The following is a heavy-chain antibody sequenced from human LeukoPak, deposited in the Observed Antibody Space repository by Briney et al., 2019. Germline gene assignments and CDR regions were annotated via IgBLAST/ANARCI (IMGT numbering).Heavy chain of an antibody. J-gene: IGHJ4*02. CDR1: GFTSSSYA. CDR2: INPDESST. D-gene: IGHD1-1*01. CDR3: ARGGLEPVDY. Sequence: GGSLRLSCAASGFTSSSYAMSWVRQAPGKGLVWVSRINPDESSTSYADSVKGRFTISRDNAKNTLYLQLNSLRDDDTAVYYCARGGLEPVDYWGQGTLVTVSS. V-gene: IGHV3-74*01.